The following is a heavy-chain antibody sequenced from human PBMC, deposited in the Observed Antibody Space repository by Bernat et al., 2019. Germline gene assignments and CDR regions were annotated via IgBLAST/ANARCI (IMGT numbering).Heavy chain of an antibody. CDR2: IYHSGST. D-gene: IGHD3-22*01. J-gene: IGHJ4*02. CDR3: ARGVDYYDSSGYFDY. V-gene: IGHV4-4*02. CDR1: GGSISSSNW. Sequence: QVQLQESGPGLVKPSGTLSLTCAVSGGSISSSNWWSWVRQPPGKGLEWIGEIYHSGSTNSNPSLQSRVTISVDKSKNQFSLKLSSVTAADTAVYYCARGVDYYDSSGYFDYWGQGTLVTVSS.